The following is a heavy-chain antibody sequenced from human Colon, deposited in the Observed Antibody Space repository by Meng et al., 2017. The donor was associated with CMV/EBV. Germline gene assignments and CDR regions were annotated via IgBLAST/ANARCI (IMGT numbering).Heavy chain of an antibody. CDR2: IYSGGST. D-gene: IGHD4-17*01. CDR3: GKDVMPTVTGH. J-gene: IGHJ4*02. V-gene: IGHV3-53*01. CDR1: GFTVSSNY. Sequence: GGSLRLSCAASGFTVSSNYMSWVRQAPGKGLEWVSVIYSGGSTYYADSVKGRFTISRDNSKKTLYLQMNSLRAEGTAVYYCGKDVMPTVTGHWGQGTLVTVSS.